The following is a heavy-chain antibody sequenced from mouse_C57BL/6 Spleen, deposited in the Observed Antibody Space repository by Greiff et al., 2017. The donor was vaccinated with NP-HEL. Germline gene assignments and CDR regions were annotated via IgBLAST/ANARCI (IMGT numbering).Heavy chain of an antibody. CDR1: GFTFSDYG. J-gene: IGHJ4*01. CDR2: ISSGRSTL. CDR3: ARGDGSSYDYYAMDY. D-gene: IGHD1-1*01. V-gene: IGHV5-17*01. Sequence: EVQGVESGGGLVKPGGSLKLSCAASGFTFSDYGMHWVRQAPEKGLEWVAYISSGRSTLYYADTVKGRFTISRDNAKNTLFRQMTSLRSEDTAMYYCARGDGSSYDYYAMDYWGQGTSVTVSS.